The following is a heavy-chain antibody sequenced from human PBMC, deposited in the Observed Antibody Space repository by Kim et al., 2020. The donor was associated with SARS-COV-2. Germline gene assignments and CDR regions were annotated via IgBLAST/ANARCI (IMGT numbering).Heavy chain of an antibody. V-gene: IGHV3-23*05. D-gene: IGHD3-10*01. CDR2: INKSGTTT. J-gene: IGHJ6*02. CDR1: GFTFSSYA. CDR3: AKFSSSYQAHWVDF. Sequence: GGSLRLSCAASGFTFSSYAMSWVRQAPGKRLEWVSGINKSGTTTHYADSVKGRFTISRDNSRNTLFLQMNRLRAEDMAIYHCAKFSSSYQAHWVDFWGQG.